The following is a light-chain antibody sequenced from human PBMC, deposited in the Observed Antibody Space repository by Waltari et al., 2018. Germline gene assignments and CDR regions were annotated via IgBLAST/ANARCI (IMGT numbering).Light chain of an antibody. CDR2: SND. J-gene: IGLJ2*01. Sequence: QSVLTQPPSASGTPGQRVTISCSVSSSHLGTQPVNWYQQLPGAAPNLLLYSNDQRPSGVPGRFSGSKSGTSASLAISGLQSEDEADYYCATWDDSLNGQLFGGGTKLAVL. CDR1: SSHLGTQP. CDR3: ATWDDSLNGQL. V-gene: IGLV1-44*01.